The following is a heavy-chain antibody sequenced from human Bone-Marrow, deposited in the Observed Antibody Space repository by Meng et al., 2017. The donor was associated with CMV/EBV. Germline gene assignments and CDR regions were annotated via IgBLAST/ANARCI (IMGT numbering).Heavy chain of an antibody. Sequence: LSLTCAASGFTFSDYYMSWIRQAPGKGLEWVSYISSSGSTIYYADSVKGRFTISRDNAKNSLYLQMNSLRAEDTAVYYCARETSGWPHIDYWGQGTLVTVSS. D-gene: IGHD6-19*01. CDR2: ISSSGSTI. CDR1: GFTFSDYY. CDR3: ARETSGWPHIDY. J-gene: IGHJ4*02. V-gene: IGHV3-11*04.